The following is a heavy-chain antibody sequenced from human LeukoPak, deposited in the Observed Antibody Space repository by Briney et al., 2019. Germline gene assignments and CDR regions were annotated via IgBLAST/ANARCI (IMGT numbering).Heavy chain of an antibody. V-gene: IGHV1-2*02. CDR2: INPNSGGT. D-gene: IGHD6-6*01. J-gene: IGHJ4*02. CDR1: GYTFTGYY. CDR3: ARDPSPARLYYFDY. Sequence: ASVKVSCKASGYTFTGYYMHWVRQAPGQGLEWTGWINPNSGGTNYAQKFQGRVTMTRDTSISIAYMELSRLRSDDTAVYYRARDPSPARLYYFDYWGQGTLVTVSS.